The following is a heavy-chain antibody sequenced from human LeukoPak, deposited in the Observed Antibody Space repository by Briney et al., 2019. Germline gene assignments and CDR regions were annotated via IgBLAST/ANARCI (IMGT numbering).Heavy chain of an antibody. V-gene: IGHV3-74*01. CDR3: LYGGYFQH. D-gene: IGHD3-16*01. J-gene: IGHJ1*01. CDR2: INSDGSST. Sequence: GESLRLSCAASGFTFSSYWMHWVRQAPGKGLVWVSRINSDGSSTSYADSVHGRFTISRDNANNTLYLEMNSLRAEDTAVYFCLYGGYFQHWGQGTLVTVSS. CDR1: GFTFSSYW.